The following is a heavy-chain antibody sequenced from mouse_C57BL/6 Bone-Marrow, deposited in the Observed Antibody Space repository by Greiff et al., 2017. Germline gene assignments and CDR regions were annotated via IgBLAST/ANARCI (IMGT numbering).Heavy chain of an antibody. Sequence: EVQLVEPGGGLVKPGGSLKLSCAASGFTFSSYTMSWVRQTPEKRLEWVATISGGGGNTYYPDSVKGRFTISRDNAKNTLYLQMSSLRSEDTALYYCARPRITTDWYFDVWGTGTTVTVSS. D-gene: IGHD1-1*01. J-gene: IGHJ1*03. CDR2: ISGGGGNT. V-gene: IGHV5-9*01. CDR3: ARPRITTDWYFDV. CDR1: GFTFSSYT.